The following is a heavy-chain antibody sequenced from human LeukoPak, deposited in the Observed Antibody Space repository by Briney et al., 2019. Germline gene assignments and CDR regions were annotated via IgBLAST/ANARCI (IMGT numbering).Heavy chain of an antibody. Sequence: PSETLSLTCTVSGGSISSYYWSWIRQPPGKGLEWIGYIYYSGSTNYNPSLKSRVTISVDTSKNQFSLKLSSVTAADTAVYYCARGLYDYVWGSYRKPESNEYFQHWGQGTLVTVSS. CDR2: IYYSGST. J-gene: IGHJ1*01. CDR3: ARGLYDYVWGSYRKPESNEYFQH. V-gene: IGHV4-59*01. CDR1: GGSISSYY. D-gene: IGHD3-16*02.